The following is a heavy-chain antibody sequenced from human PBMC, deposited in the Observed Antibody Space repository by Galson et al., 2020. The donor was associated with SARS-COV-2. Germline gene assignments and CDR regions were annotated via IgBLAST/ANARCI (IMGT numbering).Heavy chain of an antibody. CDR2: IYTSGST. CDR1: GGSISSYY. D-gene: IGHD3-9*01. CDR3: ARDQSASYYDILTGSGDYYYGMDV. J-gene: IGHJ6*02. Sequence: ETSETLSLTCTVSGGSISSYYWSWIRQPAGKGLEWIGRIYTSGSTNYNPSLKSRVAMSVDTSKNQFSLKLSSVTAADTAVYYCARDQSASYYDILTGSGDYYYGMDVWGQGT. V-gene: IGHV4-4*07.